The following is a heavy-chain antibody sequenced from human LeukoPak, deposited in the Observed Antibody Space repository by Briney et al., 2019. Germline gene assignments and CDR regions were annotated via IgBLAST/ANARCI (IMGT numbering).Heavy chain of an antibody. CDR2: ISTSSAYI. CDR1: GFTFSSYS. J-gene: IGHJ4*02. V-gene: IGHV3-21*01. D-gene: IGHD2-2*01. Sequence: GGSLRLSCAASGFTFSSYSMNWVRQAPGMGLEWVSSISTSSAYIYYADSVKGRFTISRDNAKNSLYLQMNSLRAEDTAVYYCARDPPYCSSTSCWIDYWGQGTLVAVSS. CDR3: ARDPPYCSSTSCWIDY.